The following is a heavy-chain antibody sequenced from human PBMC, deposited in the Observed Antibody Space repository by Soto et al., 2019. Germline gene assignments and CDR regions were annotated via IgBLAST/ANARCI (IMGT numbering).Heavy chain of an antibody. V-gene: IGHV1-8*01. CDR2: MNPNSGNT. Sequence: QVQLVQSGAEVKKPGASVKVSCKTSGYTFTNYNINWVRQATGQGLEWMGWMNPNSGNTGYAQKFQGRVTMTRNTSIPTAYRELSSLRSGDTAVYYCARAEPYSTSSPFDYWGQGTLVTVSS. D-gene: IGHD6-6*01. CDR1: GYTFTNYN. CDR3: ARAEPYSTSSPFDY. J-gene: IGHJ4*02.